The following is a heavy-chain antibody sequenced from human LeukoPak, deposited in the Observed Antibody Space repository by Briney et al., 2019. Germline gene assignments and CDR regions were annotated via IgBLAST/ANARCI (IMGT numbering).Heavy chain of an antibody. D-gene: IGHD3-22*01. CDR1: GFTFSSYA. Sequence: PGGSLKLSCAASGFTFSSYAMSWVRQAPGKGLEWVSAISGSGGSTYYTDSVKGRFTISRDNSKNTLYLQMNSLRAEDTAVYYCARLNYYDLYFDYWGQGTLVTVSS. J-gene: IGHJ4*02. CDR2: ISGSGGST. V-gene: IGHV3-23*01. CDR3: ARLNYYDLYFDY.